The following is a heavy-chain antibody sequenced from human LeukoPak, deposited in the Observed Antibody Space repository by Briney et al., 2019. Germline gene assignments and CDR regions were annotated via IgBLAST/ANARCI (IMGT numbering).Heavy chain of an antibody. CDR2: INHSGST. D-gene: IGHD3-10*01. J-gene: IGHJ4*02. CDR3: ARAPYYYGSGSYS. CDR1: GGSFSGYY. Sequence: PSETLSLTCAVYGGSFSGYYWSWIRQPPGKGLEWIAEINHSGSTNYNPSLKSRVTISVGTSKNQFSLKLSSVTAADTAVYYCARAPYYYGSGSYSWGQGTLVTVSS. V-gene: IGHV4-34*01.